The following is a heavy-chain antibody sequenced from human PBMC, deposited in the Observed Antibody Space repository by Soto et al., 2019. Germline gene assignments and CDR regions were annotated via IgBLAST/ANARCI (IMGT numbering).Heavy chain of an antibody. J-gene: IGHJ6*03. CDR3: AKDTSSSPYYMDV. Sequence: EVQVLESGEGPVQPGGPLGLSCEASGSTFSNFPIGWFGHPPGKGWGWVSGITLSTGTPYYADSVRGRFIISRDNAQNTLHLQMNSLRPEDTAVYYCAKDTSSSPYYMDVWGKGTTVTVSS. CDR2: ITLSTGTP. CDR1: GSTFSNFP. D-gene: IGHD2-2*01. V-gene: IGHV3-23*01.